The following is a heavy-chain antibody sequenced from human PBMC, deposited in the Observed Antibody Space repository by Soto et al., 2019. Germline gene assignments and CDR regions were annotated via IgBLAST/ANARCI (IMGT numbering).Heavy chain of an antibody. Sequence: SETLSLTCTVSGGSVSSGSYYWSWIRHPPGKGLEWIGYIYYSGSTNYNPSLKSRVTISVDTSKNQFSLKLSSVTAADTAVYYCARDRVDRGYYYYGMDVWGQGTTVTVSS. CDR2: IYYSGST. V-gene: IGHV4-61*01. CDR1: GGSVSSGSYY. D-gene: IGHD3-22*01. CDR3: ARDRVDRGYYYYGMDV. J-gene: IGHJ6*02.